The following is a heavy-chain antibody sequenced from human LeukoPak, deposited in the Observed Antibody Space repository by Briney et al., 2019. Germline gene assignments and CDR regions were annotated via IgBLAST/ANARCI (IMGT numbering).Heavy chain of an antibody. D-gene: IGHD3-16*01. CDR1: GFNFNNYA. J-gene: IGHJ3*02. V-gene: IGHV3-23*01. Sequence: PGGSLRLSCAASGFNFNNYAMSWVRQVPGKGLQWVSSVNSGGDNTYYSDSVRGRFTISRDNSKDTVDLEMNSLRVDDTAIYHCAKDREVQTGGLGAFDIWGRGTMVTVSS. CDR3: AKDREVQTGGLGAFDI. CDR2: VNSGGDNT.